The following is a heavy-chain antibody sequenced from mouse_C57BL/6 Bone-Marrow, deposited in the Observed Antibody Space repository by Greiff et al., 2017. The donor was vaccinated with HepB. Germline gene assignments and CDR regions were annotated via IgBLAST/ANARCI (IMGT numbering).Heavy chain of an antibody. J-gene: IGHJ4*01. D-gene: IGHD3-2*02. CDR3: ARDDGQLRLRVYAMDY. CDR1: GFTFSDYY. Sequence: EVMLVESGGGLVQPGGSLKLSCAASGFTFSDYYMYWVRQTPEKRLEWVAYISNGGGSTYYPDTVKGRFTISRDNAKNTLYLQMSRLKSEDTAMYYCARDDGQLRLRVYAMDYWGQGTSVTVSS. CDR2: ISNGGGST. V-gene: IGHV5-12*01.